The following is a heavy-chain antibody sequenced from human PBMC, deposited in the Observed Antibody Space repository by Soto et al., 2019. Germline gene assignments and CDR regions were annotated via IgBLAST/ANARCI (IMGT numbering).Heavy chain of an antibody. V-gene: IGHV3-72*01. CDR3: VRAMYYTDSSGYTRCFDY. CDR1: GFSLSDHY. CDR2: SRDKAQGYST. J-gene: IGHJ4*02. Sequence: EVQLVESGGGLVQPGGSLRLSCAASGFSLSDHYIDWVRQAPGKGLEWVGRSRDKAQGYSTEYAASVKGRFTTSRDDSKTSVLLQMNSLKTEDTAVYYCVRAMYYTDSSGYTRCFDYCGQGTLVTVSS. D-gene: IGHD3-22*01.